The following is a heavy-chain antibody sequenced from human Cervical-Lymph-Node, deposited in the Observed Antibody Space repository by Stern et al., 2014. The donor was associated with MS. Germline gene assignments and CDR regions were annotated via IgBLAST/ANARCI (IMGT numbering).Heavy chain of an antibody. Sequence: QLQLQESGPGLVKPSQTLSLTCTVSGGSISSGGYYWSWIRQHPGKGLEXIGYIYYSGSTYYNPSLKSRVTISVDTSKNQFSLKLSSVTAADTAVYYCARDHAGGNSEYYYYGMDVWGQGTTVTVSS. J-gene: IGHJ6*02. CDR1: GGSISSGGYY. CDR2: IYYSGST. CDR3: ARDHAGGNSEYYYYGMDV. V-gene: IGHV4-31*03. D-gene: IGHD4-23*01.